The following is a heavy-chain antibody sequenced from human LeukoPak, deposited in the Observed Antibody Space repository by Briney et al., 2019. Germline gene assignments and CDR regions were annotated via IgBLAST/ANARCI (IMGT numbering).Heavy chain of an antibody. J-gene: IGHJ3*02. Sequence: VKVSCKASGGTFSSYAISWVRQAPGQGVECMGGIIPIFGTAKYAKKLQGRVTITTDKSTSTAYMELSRLRSDDTAVYYCAGNYGDYAGDAFDIWGQGTMVTVSS. CDR1: GGTFSSYA. V-gene: IGHV1-69*13. CDR3: AGNYGDYAGDAFDI. D-gene: IGHD4-17*01. CDR2: IIPIFGTA.